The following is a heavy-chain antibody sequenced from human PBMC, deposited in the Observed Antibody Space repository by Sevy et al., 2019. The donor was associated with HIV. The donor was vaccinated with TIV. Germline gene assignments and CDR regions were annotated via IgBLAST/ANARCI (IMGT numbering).Heavy chain of an antibody. CDR1: GFTFSGSA. CDR3: TRVYCSGGSCYFDY. Sequence: GGYLRLSCAASGFTFSGSAMHWVRQASGKGLEWVGRIRSKANSYATAYAASVKGRFTISRDDSKNTAYLQMNSLKTEDTAVYYCTRVYCSGGSCYFDYWGQGTLVTVSS. D-gene: IGHD2-15*01. V-gene: IGHV3-73*01. CDR2: IRSKANSYAT. J-gene: IGHJ4*02.